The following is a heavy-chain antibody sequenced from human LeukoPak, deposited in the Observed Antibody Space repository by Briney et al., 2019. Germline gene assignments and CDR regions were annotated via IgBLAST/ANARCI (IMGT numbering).Heavy chain of an antibody. V-gene: IGHV3-30-3*01. CDR2: ISYDGSNK. J-gene: IGHJ5*02. CDR1: GFTFSSYA. Sequence: GGSLRLSCAASGFTFSSYAMHWVRQAPGKGLEWVAVISYDGSNKYYADSVKGRFTISRGNAKNSLYLQMDSLRAEDTAVYYCGREAWFDPWGQGTLVTVSS. CDR3: GREAWFDP.